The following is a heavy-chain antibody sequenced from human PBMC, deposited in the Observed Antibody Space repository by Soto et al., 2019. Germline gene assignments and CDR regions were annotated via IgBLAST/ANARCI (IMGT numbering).Heavy chain of an antibody. J-gene: IGHJ6*02. Sequence: EVQLVESGGGLVQPGGSLRLSCVDSGFTFSSYWMSWVRQAPVKGLGWVGNIKQDGSEENYVDSVKGRFIISRDNAKNSMYLQMNSLRAEDTAVYYCARIAASGRGWDVWGQGTTVVVSS. CDR1: GFTFSSYW. CDR2: IKQDGSEE. D-gene: IGHD6-13*01. CDR3: ARIAASGRGWDV. V-gene: IGHV3-7*01.